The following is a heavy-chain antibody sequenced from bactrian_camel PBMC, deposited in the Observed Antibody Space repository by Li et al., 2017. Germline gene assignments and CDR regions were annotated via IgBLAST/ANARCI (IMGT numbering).Heavy chain of an antibody. J-gene: IGHJ4*01. CDR3: AAGRYVADAESVYDYEY. Sequence: GGGSVQAGGSLRLSCVAAGGTASINCMGWFRQAPGKEREVVANIYTSGGRTYYADSVKGRFTVSQDNAKNMVYLQMNSLKPKDTAMYYCAAGRYVADAESVYDYEYWGQGTQVTVS. V-gene: IGHV3S54*01. CDR1: GGTASINC. CDR2: IYTSGGRT. D-gene: IGHD1*01.